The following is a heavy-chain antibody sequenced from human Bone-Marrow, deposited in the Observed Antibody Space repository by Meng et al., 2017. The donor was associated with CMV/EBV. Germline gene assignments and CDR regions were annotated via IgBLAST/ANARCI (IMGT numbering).Heavy chain of an antibody. J-gene: IGHJ4*02. CDR3: ARTSRGGAYSDY. CDR1: GGSFSDFY. CDR2: VSHSGST. Sequence: SQSLSLTCAVFGGSFSDFYCTWIRQPPGKGLEWLGEVSHSGSTKYNPSLESRVSISVDTAQNQFSLKLNSVTAADTAVYFCARTSRGGAYSDYWGQGALVTVSS. D-gene: IGHD2-21*01. V-gene: IGHV4-34*01.